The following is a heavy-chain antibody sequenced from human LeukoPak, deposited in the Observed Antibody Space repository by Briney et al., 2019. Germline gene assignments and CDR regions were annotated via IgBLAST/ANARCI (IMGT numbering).Heavy chain of an antibody. D-gene: IGHD5-18*01. J-gene: IGHJ4*02. CDR3: ARAFSSRESYSYAWGYFDY. Sequence: PSETLSLTCTVSGGSISSYYWSWIRQPPGKGLEWIGYIYYSGSTNYNPSLKSRVTISVDTSKNQFSLKLSSVTAADTAVYYCARAFSSRESYSYAWGYFDYWGQGTLVTVSS. CDR1: GGSISSYY. CDR2: IYYSGST. V-gene: IGHV4-59*01.